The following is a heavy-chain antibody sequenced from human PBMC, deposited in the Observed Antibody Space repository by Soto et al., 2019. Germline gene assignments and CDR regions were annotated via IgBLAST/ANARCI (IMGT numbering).Heavy chain of an antibody. Sequence: QLQLQESGPGLVKPSETLSLTCTVSGGSIISSSYYWGWIRQPPGKVLECIGSIYYSGSTYYNPTLGGRVTIPVHTSKNQFALRMSSVTAADTAEYYCATQWIQLWFLRYCGQGTLVTVSS. V-gene: IGHV4-39*01. CDR3: ATQWIQLWFLRY. J-gene: IGHJ4*02. D-gene: IGHD5-18*01. CDR1: GGSIISSSYY. CDR2: IYYSGST.